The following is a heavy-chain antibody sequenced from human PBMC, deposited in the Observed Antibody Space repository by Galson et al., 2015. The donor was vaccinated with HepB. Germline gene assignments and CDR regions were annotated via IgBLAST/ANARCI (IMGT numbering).Heavy chain of an antibody. J-gene: IGHJ5*02. Sequence: SLRLSCAASGFTFSSYGMHWVRQAPGKGLEWVAVISYDGSNKYYADSVKGRFTISRDNSKNTLYLRMNSLRAEDTAVYYCAKDLVLGYYDFWSGYYDGDPAPEFDPWGQGTLVTVSS. V-gene: IGHV3-30*18. CDR3: AKDLVLGYYDFWSGYYDGDPAPEFDP. D-gene: IGHD3-3*01. CDR1: GFTFSSYG. CDR2: ISYDGSNK.